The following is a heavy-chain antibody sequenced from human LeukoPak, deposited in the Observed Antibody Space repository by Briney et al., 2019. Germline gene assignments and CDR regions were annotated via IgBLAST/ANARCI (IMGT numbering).Heavy chain of an antibody. D-gene: IGHD6-13*01. Sequence: SETLSLTCSVSGGSISSYYWSWIRQPPGKGLEWIGYIYYSGSTNYNPSLKSRVTISVDTSKNQFSLKLSSVTAADTAVYYCAGQISSSWYYYYYGMDVWGQGTTVTVSS. J-gene: IGHJ6*02. CDR1: GGSISSYY. V-gene: IGHV4-59*01. CDR2: IYYSGST. CDR3: AGQISSSWYYYYYGMDV.